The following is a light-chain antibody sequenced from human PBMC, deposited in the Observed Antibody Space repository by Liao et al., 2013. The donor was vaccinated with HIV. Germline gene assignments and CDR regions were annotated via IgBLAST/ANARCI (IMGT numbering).Light chain of an antibody. V-gene: IGLV3-1*01. J-gene: IGLJ2*01. CDR2: SDD. Sequence: SYDLTQPPSVSVSPGQTATISCSGDQLGSRYTSWYQQRPGQSPVLVIYSDDKRPSGIPERFSGSNSGDTATLTISGTQAMDEADYYCQAWDNRNAVFGGGTKLTVL. CDR3: QAWDNRNAV. CDR1: QLGSRY.